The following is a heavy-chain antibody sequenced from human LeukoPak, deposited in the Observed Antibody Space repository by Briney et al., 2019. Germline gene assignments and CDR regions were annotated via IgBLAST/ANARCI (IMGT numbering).Heavy chain of an antibody. CDR3: AKVPYSDYGSGRPPFMDV. CDR1: GFTFSNYA. J-gene: IGHJ6*02. V-gene: IGHV3-23*01. CDR2: ISDSGTST. D-gene: IGHD3-10*01. Sequence: GGSLRLSCAASGFTFSNYAMSCVRQAPGKGLEWVSTISDSGTSTYYADSAKGRVTISRDNSKNTLYLQMDSLRGEDTAIYYCAKVPYSDYGSGRPPFMDVWGHGTTVAVSS.